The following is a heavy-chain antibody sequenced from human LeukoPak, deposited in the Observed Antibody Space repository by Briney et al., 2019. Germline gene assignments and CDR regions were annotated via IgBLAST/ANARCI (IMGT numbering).Heavy chain of an antibody. CDR1: GFTFSSYA. CDR2: NSGSGGST. J-gene: IGHJ4*02. D-gene: IGHD6-19*01. CDR3: VRTEYSSGWTHDS. V-gene: IGHV3-23*01. Sequence: GGSLRLSCAASGFTFSSYAMSWVRQAPGKGLEWVSANSGSGGSTYYADSVKGRFTISRDNSKNTLYLQMNSLRAEDTAVYYCVRTEYSSGWTHDSWGQGTLVTVSS.